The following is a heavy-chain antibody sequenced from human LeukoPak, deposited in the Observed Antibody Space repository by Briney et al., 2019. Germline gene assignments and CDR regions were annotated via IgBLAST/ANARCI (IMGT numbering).Heavy chain of an antibody. D-gene: IGHD3-10*01. CDR1: GYTFTGYY. CDR3: ARDTTITMVRGVTVDH. CDR2: INPNSGGT. J-gene: IGHJ4*02. V-gene: IGHV1-2*02. Sequence: ASVKVSCKASGYTFTGYYMHWVRQAPGQGLEWMGWINPNSGGTNYAQKFQGRVTMTRDTSISTAYMELSRLRSDGTAVYYCARDTTITMVRGVTVDHWGQGTLVTVSS.